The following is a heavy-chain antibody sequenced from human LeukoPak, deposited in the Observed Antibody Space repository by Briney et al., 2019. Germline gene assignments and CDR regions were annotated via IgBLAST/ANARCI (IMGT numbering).Heavy chain of an antibody. CDR3: AREPTAAGHFDY. D-gene: IGHD6-13*01. Sequence: LVKVSCKASGGTFSSYAISWVRQAPGQGLEWMGRIIPILGIANYAQKFQGRVTITADKSTSTAYMELSSLRSEDTAVYYCAREPTAAGHFDYWGQGTLVTVSS. J-gene: IGHJ4*02. V-gene: IGHV1-69*04. CDR1: GGTFSSYA. CDR2: IIPILGIA.